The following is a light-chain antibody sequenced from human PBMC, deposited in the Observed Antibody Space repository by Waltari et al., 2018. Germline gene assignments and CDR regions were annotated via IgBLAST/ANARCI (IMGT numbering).Light chain of an antibody. CDR3: ATWDDSLSAVV. CDR2: RDE. V-gene: IGLV1-47*01. Sequence: QSVLTQAPSASGTPGQTITISCSGGSSNIGENYVSWYQHFPGAAPKLLLGRDEHRPSGVPDRFSGSKSGTSASLAITGLRSEDEANYYCATWDDSLSAVVFGGGTKLTVL. J-gene: IGLJ3*02. CDR1: SSNIGENY.